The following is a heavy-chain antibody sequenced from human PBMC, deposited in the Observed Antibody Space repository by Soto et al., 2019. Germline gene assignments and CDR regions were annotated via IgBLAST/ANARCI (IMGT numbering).Heavy chain of an antibody. CDR2: IYHGGST. CDR3: ARAAALRSWFDP. CDR1: GGSISSGGYS. V-gene: IGHV4-30-2*01. Sequence: PSETLSLTCAVSGGSISSGGYSWSWIRQPPGKGLEWIGYIYHGGSTYYNPSLKSRVTISVDRSKNQFSLKLSSVTAADTAVYYCARAAALRSWFDPWGQGTLVTVSS. D-gene: IGHD6-13*01. J-gene: IGHJ5*02.